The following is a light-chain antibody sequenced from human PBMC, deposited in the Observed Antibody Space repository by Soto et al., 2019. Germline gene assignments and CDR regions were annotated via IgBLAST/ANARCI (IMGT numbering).Light chain of an antibody. CDR3: NSYTSSTTWV. Sequence: QSALTQPASVSGSPGQSITISCTGTRSDVGRYNYVSWYQQHPGKAPKLMIYEVRNRPSGVSSRFSGSKSGNTASLTISGLQAEDEAEYYCNSYTSSTTWVFGGGTKLTVL. CDR2: EVR. CDR1: RSDVGRYNY. J-gene: IGLJ3*02. V-gene: IGLV2-14*01.